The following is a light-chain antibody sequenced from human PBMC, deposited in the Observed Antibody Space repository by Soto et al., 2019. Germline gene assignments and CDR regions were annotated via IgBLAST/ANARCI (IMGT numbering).Light chain of an antibody. CDR1: SSDVGGYNY. Sequence: QSALTQPASVSGSPGQSITISCTGTSSDVGGYNYVSWYQQHPGKAPKLMIYEVSNRPSGVSNRFSGSKSGNTASLTISGLQAEDEAYYYCFSHRGGDSHVFGTGTKVTV. J-gene: IGLJ1*01. V-gene: IGLV2-14*01. CDR2: EVS. CDR3: FSHRGGDSHV.